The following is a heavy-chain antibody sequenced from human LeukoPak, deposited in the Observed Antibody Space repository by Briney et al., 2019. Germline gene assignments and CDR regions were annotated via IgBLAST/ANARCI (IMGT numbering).Heavy chain of an antibody. J-gene: IGHJ6*03. D-gene: IGHD6-25*01. V-gene: IGHV3-23*01. CDR1: GFTFSAYG. CDR3: ARAEAAGDNRGGYYYYYMDV. Sequence: GGSLRLSCAGSGFTFSAYGMSWVRQAPGEGLEWVSSISASCATTYLADAVKGRFTITRDHSDNTLSLQMNSLRGDDTAVYYCARAEAAGDNRGGYYYYYMDVWGKGTTVTVSS. CDR2: ISASCATT.